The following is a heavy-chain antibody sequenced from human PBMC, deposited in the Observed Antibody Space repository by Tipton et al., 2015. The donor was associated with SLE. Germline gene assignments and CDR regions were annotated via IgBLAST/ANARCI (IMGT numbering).Heavy chain of an antibody. D-gene: IGHD4-17*01. CDR3: ARVGVFFQQGYGDYVSFDF. J-gene: IGHJ4*02. V-gene: IGHV4-38-2*01. CDR2: MYHSGST. Sequence: TLSLTCAVSGDSISNNYFWGWIRQPPGRGLEWIGTMYHSGSTNYNPSLKSRATISVDKSKNQFSLKLSSVTAADTAVYYCARVGVFFQQGYGDYVSFDFWGQGTLVTVSS. CDR1: GDSISNNYF.